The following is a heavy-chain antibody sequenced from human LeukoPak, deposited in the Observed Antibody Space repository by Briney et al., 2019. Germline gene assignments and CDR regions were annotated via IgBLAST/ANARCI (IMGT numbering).Heavy chain of an antibody. V-gene: IGHV1-18*04. CDR1: GYTFTSYG. CDR2: ISAYNGNT. CDR3: ARVDRLLWFGEFYGMDV. J-gene: IGHJ6*04. Sequence: ASVKVSCKASGYTFTSYGISWVRQAPGQGLERMGWISAYNGNTNYAQKLQGRVTMTTDTSTSTAYMELRSLRSDDTAVYYCARVDRLLWFGEFYGMDVWGEGTTVTVSS. D-gene: IGHD3-10*01.